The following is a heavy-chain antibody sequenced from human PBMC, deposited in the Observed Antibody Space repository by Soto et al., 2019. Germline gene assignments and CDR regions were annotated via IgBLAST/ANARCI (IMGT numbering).Heavy chain of an antibody. V-gene: IGHV1-69*13. Sequence: SVKVSCKASGGPFSSYAISWVRQAPGQGLEWMGGIIPIFGTANYAQKFQGRVTITADESTSTAYMELSSLRSEDTAVYYCARENYDILTGYYGPFDPWSQGTLVTVSS. J-gene: IGHJ5*02. CDR1: GGPFSSYA. D-gene: IGHD3-9*01. CDR3: ARENYDILTGYYGPFDP. CDR2: IIPIFGTA.